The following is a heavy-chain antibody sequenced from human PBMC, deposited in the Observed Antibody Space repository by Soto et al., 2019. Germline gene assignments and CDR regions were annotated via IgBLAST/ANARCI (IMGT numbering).Heavy chain of an antibody. CDR2: IIPIFGTA. D-gene: IGHD6-13*01. Sequence: QVQLVQSGAEVKKPGSSVKVSCKASGGTFSSYAISWVRQAPGQGLEWMGGIIPIFGTANYAQKFQGRVTITADESTSTAYMELSSLRSEDTAVDYCARGNIGVATREIDWFDPWGQGTLVTVSS. CDR1: GGTFSSYA. J-gene: IGHJ5*02. CDR3: ARGNIGVATREIDWFDP. V-gene: IGHV1-69*01.